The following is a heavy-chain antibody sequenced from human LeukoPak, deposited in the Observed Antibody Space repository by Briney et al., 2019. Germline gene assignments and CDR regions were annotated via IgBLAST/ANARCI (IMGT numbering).Heavy chain of an antibody. D-gene: IGHD1-26*01. V-gene: IGHV4-39*01. CDR1: GGSISSSSYY. CDR3: ARYSGSYPFDY. CDR2: IYYSGST. Sequence: SETLSLTCTVSGGSISSSSYYWGWIRQPPGKGLEWIGSIYYSGSTYYNPSLKSRVTISVDTSKNQFSLKLSSVTAADTAVYYCARYSGSYPFDYWGQGTLVTVSS. J-gene: IGHJ4*02.